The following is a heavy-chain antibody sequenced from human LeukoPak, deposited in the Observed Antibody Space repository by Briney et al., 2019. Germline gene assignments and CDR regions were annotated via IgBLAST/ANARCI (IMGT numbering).Heavy chain of an antibody. CDR2: IPYDGSNK. V-gene: IGHV3-30*04. D-gene: IGHD3-22*01. CDR1: GFTFSSYA. CDR3: ARDHIGITMIVVSPLFDY. J-gene: IGHJ4*02. Sequence: PGGSLRLSCAASGFTFSSYAMHWVRQAPGKGLEWVAVIPYDGSNKYYADSVKGRFTISRDNSKNTLYLQMNSLRAEDTAVYYCARDHIGITMIVVSPLFDYWGQGTLVTVSS.